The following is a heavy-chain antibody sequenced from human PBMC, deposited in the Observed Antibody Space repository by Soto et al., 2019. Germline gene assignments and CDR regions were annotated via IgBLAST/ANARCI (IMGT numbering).Heavy chain of an antibody. D-gene: IGHD3-9*01. V-gene: IGHV4-34*01. CDR3: ARGQILTGYSKNWFDP. CDR2: INHSGST. CDR1: GGSFSGYY. Sequence: SETLSLTCAVYGGSFSGYYWSWIRKPPGKGLEWIGEINHSGSTNYNPSLKSRVTISVDTSKNQFSLKLSSVTAADTAVYYCARGQILTGYSKNWFDPWGQRTLVTVSS. J-gene: IGHJ5*02.